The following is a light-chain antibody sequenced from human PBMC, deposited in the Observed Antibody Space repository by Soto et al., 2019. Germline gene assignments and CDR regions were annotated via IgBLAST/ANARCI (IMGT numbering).Light chain of an antibody. CDR2: KAS. V-gene: IGKV1-5*03. Sequence: DIKMTQSPSTLSASVGDRVTITCRASQSISSWLAWYQQKPGKAPKLLIYKASTLESGVPSNFSGSGSGTEFTLTINSLQPEDFATYYCQQYNSYPWTFGQGSKVDIK. CDR1: QSISSW. J-gene: IGKJ1*01. CDR3: QQYNSYPWT.